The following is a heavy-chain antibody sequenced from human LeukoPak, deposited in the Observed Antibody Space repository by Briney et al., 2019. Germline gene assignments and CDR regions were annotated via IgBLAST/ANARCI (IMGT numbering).Heavy chain of an antibody. CDR2: IYYSGST. J-gene: IGHJ5*02. V-gene: IGHV4-39*07. D-gene: IGHD3-22*01. CDR1: GGSISSSNYY. Sequence: SETLSLTCTVSGGSISSSNYYSGWIRQPPGKGLEWIGSIYYSGSTYYNPSLKSRVTISVDTSKNQFSLKLSSVTAADTAVYYCASVPDYYDSSGYQNWFDPWGQGTLVTVSS. CDR3: ASVPDYYDSSGYQNWFDP.